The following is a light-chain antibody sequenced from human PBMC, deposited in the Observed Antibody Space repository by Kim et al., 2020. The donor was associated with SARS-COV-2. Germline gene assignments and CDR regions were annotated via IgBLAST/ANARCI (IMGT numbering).Light chain of an antibody. CDR3: SSYTSSSTFVV. CDR2: GVT. CDR1: SSDVGGYTY. J-gene: IGLJ2*01. Sequence: QSITISCTGTSSDVGGYTYVSWYQQHPGKAPKLMIYGVTKRPSGVSNRFSGSKSGNTASLTISGLQAEDEADYYCSSYTSSSTFVVFGGGTQLTVL. V-gene: IGLV2-14*04.